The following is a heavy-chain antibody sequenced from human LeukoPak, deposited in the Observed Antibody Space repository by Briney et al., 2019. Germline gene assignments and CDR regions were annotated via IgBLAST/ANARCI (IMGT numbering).Heavy chain of an antibody. CDR1: GFTFSNYN. CDR3: ARDGNYDFWSGYLLRGDPWFDP. D-gene: IGHD3-3*01. V-gene: IGHV3-21*01. Sequence: PEGSLRLSCAASGFTFSNYNMSWVRQAPGKGLEWVSSISSSSHNIYYAESMRGRFTISRDNAKNSLYLQMNSLRAEDTAVYYCARDGNYDFWSGYLLRGDPWFDPWGQGTLVTVSS. CDR2: ISSSSHNI. J-gene: IGHJ5*02.